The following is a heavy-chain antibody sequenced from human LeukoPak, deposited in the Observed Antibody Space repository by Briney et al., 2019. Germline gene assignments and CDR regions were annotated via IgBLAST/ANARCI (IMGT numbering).Heavy chain of an antibody. J-gene: IGHJ5*02. CDR3: AKGGRDIVVVPAAMFSRDWFDP. V-gene: IGHV3-23*01. CDR2: ISGSGGST. Sequence: PGGSLRLSCAASGFTFSSYAMSWVRQAPGKGLEWVSAISGSGGSTYYADSVKGRFTISRDNSKNTLYLQMNSLRAEDTAVYYCAKGGRDIVVVPAAMFSRDWFDPWGQGTLVTVSS. CDR1: GFTFSSYA. D-gene: IGHD2-2*01.